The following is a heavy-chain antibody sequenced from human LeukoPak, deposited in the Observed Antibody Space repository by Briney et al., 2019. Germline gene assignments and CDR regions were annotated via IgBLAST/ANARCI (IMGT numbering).Heavy chain of an antibody. Sequence: ASVKVSCKALGYGFSTYDITWVRQAPGQGPEWMGWISAHNGNTNYALKLQGRVTMTTDTSTNTAYMELRSLRSDDTAVYYCARGSKSADYYVSSKYAATYDAFDIWGQGTMVTVSS. V-gene: IGHV1-18*01. CDR2: ISAHNGNT. D-gene: IGHD3-22*01. J-gene: IGHJ3*02. CDR1: GYGFSTYD. CDR3: ARGSKSADYYVSSKYAATYDAFDI.